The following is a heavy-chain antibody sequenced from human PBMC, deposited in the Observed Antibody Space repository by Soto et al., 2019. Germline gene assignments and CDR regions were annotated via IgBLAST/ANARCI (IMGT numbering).Heavy chain of an antibody. J-gene: IGHJ6*02. V-gene: IGHV3-30*18. CDR3: AKVRVGYSSVVLEIDV. CDR2: ISYDGSNK. D-gene: IGHD6-25*01. CDR1: GFTFSSYG. Sequence: QVQLVESGGGVVQPGRSLRLSCAASGFTFSSYGMHWVRQAPGKGLEWVAVISYDGSNKYYADSVKGRFTISRDNSKNTLYLQMSSLRAEDTAVYYCAKVRVGYSSVVLEIDVWGQGTTVTVSS.